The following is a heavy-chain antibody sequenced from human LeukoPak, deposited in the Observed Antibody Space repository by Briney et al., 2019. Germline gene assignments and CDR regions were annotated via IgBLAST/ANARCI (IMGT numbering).Heavy chain of an antibody. J-gene: IGHJ5*02. CDR3: ARDSAPRIVVVVAATENWFDP. CDR2: ISGSSSDI. V-gene: IGHV3-21*06. D-gene: IGHD2-15*01. Sequence: GGSLRLSCAASGFTFSSYAMNWVRQARGKGLEWVSSISGSSSDIYYADSVKGRFTISRDNAKNSVFLQMNNLRAEDTAIYYCARDSAPRIVVVVAATENWFDPWGQGTLVTVSS. CDR1: GFTFSSYA.